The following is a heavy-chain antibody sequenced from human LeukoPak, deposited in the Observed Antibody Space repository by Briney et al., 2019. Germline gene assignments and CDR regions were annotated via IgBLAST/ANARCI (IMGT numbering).Heavy chain of an antibody. CDR1: GDSVPSNSAA. J-gene: IGHJ4*02. D-gene: IGHD4-17*01. CDR3: ARDLLSHDYGDYVGLFDY. CDR2: TYYRSKWYN. V-gene: IGHV6-1*01. Sequence: KPSQTLSLTCAISGDSVPSNSAAWNWIRQSPSRGLEWLGRTYYRSKWYNDYAVSVKSRITINPDTSKNQFSLQLNSVTPEDTAVYYCARDLLSHDYGDYVGLFDYWGQGTLVTVSS.